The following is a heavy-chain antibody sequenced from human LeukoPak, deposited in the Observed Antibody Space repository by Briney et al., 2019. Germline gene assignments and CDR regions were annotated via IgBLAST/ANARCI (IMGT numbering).Heavy chain of an antibody. J-gene: IGHJ6*02. V-gene: IGHV1-3*01. CDR2: INAGNGNT. CDR3: ARDQYYDILTGYRYGMDV. D-gene: IGHD3-9*01. CDR1: GYTFTSYS. Sequence: ASVKVSCKASGYTFTSYSMHWVRQAPGQRLEWMGWINAGNGNTKYSQKFQGRVTMTRDTSTSTVYMDLSSLRSEDTAVYYCARDQYYDILTGYRYGMDVWGQGTTVTVSS.